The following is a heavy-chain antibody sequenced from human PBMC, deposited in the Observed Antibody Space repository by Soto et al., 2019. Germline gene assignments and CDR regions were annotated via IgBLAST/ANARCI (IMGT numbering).Heavy chain of an antibody. CDR2: IYYSGST. Sequence: LSLTCAVSGGSISSSGYYWGWIRQPPGKGLEWIGSIYYSGSTYYNPSLKSRVTISVETSKNQFSLKLSSVTAADTAVYYCARHLAAAGRRYYYYYYGMDVLGQG. J-gene: IGHJ6*02. V-gene: IGHV4-39*01. CDR3: ARHLAAAGRRYYYYYYGMDV. D-gene: IGHD6-13*01. CDR1: GGSISSSGYY.